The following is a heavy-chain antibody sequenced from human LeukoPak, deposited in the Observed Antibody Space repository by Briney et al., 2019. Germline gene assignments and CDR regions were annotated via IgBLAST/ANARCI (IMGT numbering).Heavy chain of an antibody. CDR1: GGTFSSYA. CDR2: IIPIFGTA. D-gene: IGHD3-16*02. CDR3: ARAIVEPYTGYYGMDV. V-gene: IGHV1-69*06. J-gene: IGHJ6*04. Sequence: SVKVPCKASGGTFSSYAISWVRQAPGQGLEWMGGIIPIFGTANYAQKFQGRVTITADKSTSTAYMELSSLRSEDTAVYYCARAIVEPYTGYYGMDVWGKGTTVTVSS.